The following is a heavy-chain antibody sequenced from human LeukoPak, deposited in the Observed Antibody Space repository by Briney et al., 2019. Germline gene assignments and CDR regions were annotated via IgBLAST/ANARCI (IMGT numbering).Heavy chain of an antibody. CDR2: IYYSESA. CDR3: ARHGVPWNAFDI. Sequence: PSETLSLTCTVSGGSISSYYWSWIRQPPGKGLEWIGYIYYSESANYNPSLKSRVTISVDTSKNQFSLKLSSVTAADTAVYYCARHGVPWNAFDIWGQGTMVTVSS. CDR1: GGSISSYY. D-gene: IGHD3-3*01. V-gene: IGHV4-59*08. J-gene: IGHJ3*02.